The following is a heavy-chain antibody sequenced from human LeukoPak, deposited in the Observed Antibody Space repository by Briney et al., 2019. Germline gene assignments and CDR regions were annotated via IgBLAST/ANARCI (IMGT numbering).Heavy chain of an antibody. CDR2: FDPEDGES. CDR3: ATADKWEPLDY. CDR1: GVSLSATS. D-gene: IGHD1-26*01. Sequence: ASVKVSCKVSGVSLSATSIHWVRQAPGQWLEWMGGFDPEDGESIFAQRFQGRFSMTEDTSTDTAYMELRSLRLEDTAVYYCATADKWEPLDYWGQGALVTVSS. V-gene: IGHV1-24*01. J-gene: IGHJ4*02.